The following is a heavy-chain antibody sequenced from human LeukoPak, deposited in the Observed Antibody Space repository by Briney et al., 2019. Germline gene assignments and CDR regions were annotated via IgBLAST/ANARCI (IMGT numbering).Heavy chain of an antibody. J-gene: IGHJ4*02. CDR2: INPNSGGT. CDR3: ARTGPYYDFWSGSHTPYYFDY. Sequence: GASVKVSCKASGYTFTGYYMHWVRQAPGQGLEWMGWINPNSGGTNYAQKFQGRVTMTRDTSISTAYMGLSRLRSDDTAVYYCARTGPYYDFWSGSHTPYYFDYWGQGTLVTVSS. CDR1: GYTFTGYY. V-gene: IGHV1-2*02. D-gene: IGHD3-3*01.